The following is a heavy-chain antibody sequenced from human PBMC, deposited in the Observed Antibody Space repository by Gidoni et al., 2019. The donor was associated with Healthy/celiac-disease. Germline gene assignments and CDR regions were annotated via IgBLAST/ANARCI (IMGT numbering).Heavy chain of an antibody. Sequence: EVQLLESGGGLVQPGGSLRLSCAASGFTFRSYAMSWVRQAPGKGLEWVSASSGSGGSTYYADSVKGRFTISRDNSKNTLYLQMNSLRAEDTAVYYCAKDGQPRATTVTPFDYWGQGTLVTVSS. CDR3: AKDGQPRATTVTPFDY. V-gene: IGHV3-23*01. D-gene: IGHD4-17*01. CDR1: GFTFRSYA. J-gene: IGHJ4*02. CDR2: SSGSGGST.